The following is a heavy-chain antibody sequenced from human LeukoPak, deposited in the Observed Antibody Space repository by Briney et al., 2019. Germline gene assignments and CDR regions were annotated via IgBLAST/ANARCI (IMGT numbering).Heavy chain of an antibody. J-gene: IGHJ4*02. CDR2: INHSGST. Sequence: PSETLSLTCAVYGGSFSGYYWSWIRQPPGKGLEWIGEINHSGSTNYNPSLKSRVTISVDTSKNQLSLKLSSVTAADTAVYYCARRPKPRYYYDSSGYYGEFDYWGQGTLVTVSS. CDR3: ARRPKPRYYYDSSGYYGEFDY. CDR1: GGSFSGYY. V-gene: IGHV4-34*01. D-gene: IGHD3-22*01.